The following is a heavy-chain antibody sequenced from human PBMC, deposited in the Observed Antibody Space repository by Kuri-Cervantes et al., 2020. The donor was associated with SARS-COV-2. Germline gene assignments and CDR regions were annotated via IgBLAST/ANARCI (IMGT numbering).Heavy chain of an antibody. Sequence: GGSLRLSCKGSGYSFTSYWIGWVRQMPGKGLEWMGIIYPGDSDTRYSPSFQGQVIISADKSISTAFLQCSSLKASDTAMYYCARRAYGEPVDYYYMDVWGKGTTVTVSS. CDR3: ARRAYGEPVDYYYMDV. CDR2: IYPGDSDT. V-gene: IGHV5-51*01. D-gene: IGHD4-17*01. J-gene: IGHJ6*03. CDR1: GYSFTSYW.